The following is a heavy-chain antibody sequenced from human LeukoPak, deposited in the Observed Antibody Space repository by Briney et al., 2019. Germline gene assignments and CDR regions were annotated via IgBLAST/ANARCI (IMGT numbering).Heavy chain of an antibody. Sequence: GGSLRLSCAASGFTFSNAWVSWVRQAPGKGLEWVGRIKSKTDGGTTDYAAPVKGRFTISRDDSKNTLYLQMNSLKTEDTAVYYCTTVFYCSSTRCYTGLGYWGQGTLVTVSS. CDR3: TTVFYCSSTRCYTGLGY. D-gene: IGHD2-2*02. J-gene: IGHJ4*02. CDR2: IKSKTDGGTT. CDR1: GFTFSNAW. V-gene: IGHV3-15*01.